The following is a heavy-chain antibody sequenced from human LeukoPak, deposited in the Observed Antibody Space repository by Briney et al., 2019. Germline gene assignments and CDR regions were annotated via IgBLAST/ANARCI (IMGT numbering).Heavy chain of an antibody. D-gene: IGHD6-13*01. V-gene: IGHV4-34*01. J-gene: IGHJ4*02. CDR2: INHSGST. CDR1: GGSFSGYY. Sequence: PSETLSLTCTVYGGSFSGYYWSWIRQPPGKGLEWIGEINHSGSTNYNPSLKSRVTISVDTSKNQFSLKLSSVTAADTAVYYCARGQPRIAAAGTTTSGGDYWGQGTLVTVSS. CDR3: ARGQPRIAAAGTTTSGGDY.